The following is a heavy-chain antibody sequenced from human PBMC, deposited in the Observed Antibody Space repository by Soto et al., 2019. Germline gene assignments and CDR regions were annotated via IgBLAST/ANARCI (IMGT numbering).Heavy chain of an antibody. CDR3: ARSSDLYYYYGMDV. V-gene: IGHV3-30*03. CDR2: ISYDGGSA. CDR1: KFNFGDFG. Sequence: PGGSLRLSCAASKFNFGDFGMNWVRQAPGKGLEWLAVISYDGGSAYYVDSLKGRFTISRDNSKNTLFLQMNSLRSEDTAVYYCARSSDLYYYYGMDVWGQGTTVTVSS. J-gene: IGHJ6*02.